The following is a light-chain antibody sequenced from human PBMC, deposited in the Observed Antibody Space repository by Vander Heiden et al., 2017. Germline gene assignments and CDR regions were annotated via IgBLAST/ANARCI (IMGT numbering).Light chain of an antibody. J-gene: IGLJ2*01. V-gene: IGLV2-8*01. CDR3: SSYAARNNVL. CDR1: TSGVAGDSY. CDR2: EVT. Sequence: PLTQPPSLSGSPAQSAAIPCTGTTSGVAGDSYVSWYNQHQDKAPQPLLYEVTRRPAGVPGRCSGSKSGNTASLTVAGLQADDDADYYCSSYAARNNVLFGRGTRLTVL.